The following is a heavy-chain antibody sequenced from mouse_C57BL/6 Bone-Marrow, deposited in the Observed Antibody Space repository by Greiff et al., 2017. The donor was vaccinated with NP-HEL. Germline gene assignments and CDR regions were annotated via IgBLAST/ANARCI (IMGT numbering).Heavy chain of an antibody. CDR1: GYTFTDYN. CDR3: ARSLSNYWGDD. Sequence: EVQLQQSGPELVKPGASVKIPCKASGYTFTDYNMDWVKQSHGKSLEWIGEINPNNGGTIYNQKFKGKATLTVDKSSSTAYMELRSLTSEDTAVYYCARSLSNYWGDDWGQGTSVTVSS. D-gene: IGHD2-5*01. CDR2: INPNNGGT. J-gene: IGHJ4*01. V-gene: IGHV1-18*01.